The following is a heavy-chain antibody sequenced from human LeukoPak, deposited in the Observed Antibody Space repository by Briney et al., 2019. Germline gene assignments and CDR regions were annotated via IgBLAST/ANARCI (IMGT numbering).Heavy chain of an antibody. CDR3: ARGSEGYSSGEDA. J-gene: IGHJ5*02. CDR2: IWYDGSNK. D-gene: IGHD6-19*01. Sequence: GRSLRLFCAASGFTFSSYGMHWVRQAPGKGLEWVAVIWYDGSNKYYADSVKGRFTISRDNSKNTLYLQMNSLRAEDTALYYCARGSEGYSSGEDAWGQGTQVTVSS. V-gene: IGHV3-33*01. CDR1: GFTFSSYG.